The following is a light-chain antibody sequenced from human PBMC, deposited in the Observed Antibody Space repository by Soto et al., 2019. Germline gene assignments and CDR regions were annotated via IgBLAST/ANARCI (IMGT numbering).Light chain of an antibody. V-gene: IGKV1-5*01. Sequence: DIQMTQSPSTLSASVGDRVTITCRASQSISSWLAWYQQKPGKAPKLLIYDASSLESGVPSRFSGSGSGTEFHLNLSRLEPDYFSTYYCQKYYCYSGTFGQGTKVEIK. CDR2: DAS. CDR1: QSISSW. J-gene: IGKJ1*01. CDR3: QKYYCYSGT.